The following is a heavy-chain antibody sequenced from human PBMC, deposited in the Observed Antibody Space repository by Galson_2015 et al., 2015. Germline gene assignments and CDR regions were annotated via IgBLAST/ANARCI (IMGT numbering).Heavy chain of an antibody. CDR1: GYSFTSYW. Sequence: QSGAEVKKPGESLRISCKGSGYSFTSYWIGWVRQMPGKGLEWMGIIYPGDSDTRYSPSFQGQVTISADKSISTAYLQWSSLKASDTAMYYCARPITIFGVVSAFDIWGQGTMVTVSS. CDR3: ARPITIFGVVSAFDI. D-gene: IGHD3-3*01. V-gene: IGHV5-51*01. CDR2: IYPGDSDT. J-gene: IGHJ3*02.